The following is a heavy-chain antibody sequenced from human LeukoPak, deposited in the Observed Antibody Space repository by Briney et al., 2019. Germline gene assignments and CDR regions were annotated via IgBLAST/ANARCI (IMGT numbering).Heavy chain of an antibody. V-gene: IGHV3-23*01. CDR2: ISAGGGST. D-gene: IGHD1-26*01. Sequence: PGGSLRLSCAASGFTFSSYAMSWVRQAPGKELEWVSGISAGGGSTYYADSVKGRFTISRDNSKNTLYLQMNSLTAEDTAVYYCAKGRSSGTYIFDYWGQGTLVTVSS. CDR1: GFTFSSYA. J-gene: IGHJ4*02. CDR3: AKGRSSGTYIFDY.